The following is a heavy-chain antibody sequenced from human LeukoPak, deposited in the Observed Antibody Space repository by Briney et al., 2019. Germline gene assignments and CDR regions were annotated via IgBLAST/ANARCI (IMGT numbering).Heavy chain of an antibody. J-gene: IGHJ4*02. CDR2: LSPDGGTI. V-gene: IGHV3-74*01. CDR1: GFTFSSYR. CDR3: ATAGQWRFDS. D-gene: IGHD6-19*01. Sequence: GGSLRLSCVVSGFTFSSYRMHWVRQAPGKGLVWVSRLSPDGGTIDYSDSVRGRFTISRDNAKDTLYLQMNSLRVDDTAVYYCATAGQWRFDSWGLGTLVTVSS.